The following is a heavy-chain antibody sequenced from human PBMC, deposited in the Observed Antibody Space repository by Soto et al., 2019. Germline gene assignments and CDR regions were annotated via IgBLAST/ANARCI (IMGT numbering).Heavy chain of an antibody. J-gene: IGHJ4*02. CDR1: GGSVSSGSYY. Sequence: SETLSLTCTVSGGSVSSGSYYWSWIRQPPGKGLEWIGYIYYSGSTNYNPSLKSRVTIPVDTSKNQFSLKLSSVTAADTAVYYCVHEYCSSTSCYGLFDSWGQGTLVTVSS. CDR3: VHEYCSSTSCYGLFDS. CDR2: IYYSGST. D-gene: IGHD2-2*01. V-gene: IGHV4-61*01.